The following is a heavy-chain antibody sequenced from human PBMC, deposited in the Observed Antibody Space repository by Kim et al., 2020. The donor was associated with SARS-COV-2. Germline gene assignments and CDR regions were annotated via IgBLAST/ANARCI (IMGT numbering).Heavy chain of an antibody. Sequence: SETLSLTCTVSFGSISSSSYYWGWIRQPPGKGLERIGNIYYRGSTYYNPSLKSRVTISVDTSKNQFSLKLSSVTAADTAVYYCASRGVTMIVVVTGVDAFDIWGQGTMVTVSS. CDR2: IYYRGST. D-gene: IGHD3-22*01. V-gene: IGHV4-39*01. J-gene: IGHJ3*02. CDR1: FGSISSSSYY. CDR3: ASRGVTMIVVVTGVDAFDI.